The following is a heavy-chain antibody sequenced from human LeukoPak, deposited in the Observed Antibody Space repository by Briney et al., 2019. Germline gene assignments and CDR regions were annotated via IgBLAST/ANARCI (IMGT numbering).Heavy chain of an antibody. CDR2: VYHSGST. Sequence: SETLSLTCAVSGGSISSGGYSLSWIRQPPGKGLEWIEYVYHSGSTYYNPSLKSRVTISVDRSKNQFSLKLSSVTAADTAVYYCARVHGGDYYYDSSGYYYVDPWGQGTLVTVSS. D-gene: IGHD3-22*01. V-gene: IGHV4-30-2*01. J-gene: IGHJ5*02. CDR3: ARVHGGDYYYDSSGYYYVDP. CDR1: GGSISSGGYS.